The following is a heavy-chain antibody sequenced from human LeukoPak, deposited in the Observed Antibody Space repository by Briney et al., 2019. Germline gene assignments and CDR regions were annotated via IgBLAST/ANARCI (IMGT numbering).Heavy chain of an antibody. D-gene: IGHD1-26*01. CDR3: ARDSLYSGSYYFDY. V-gene: IGHV3-30-3*01. CDR2: ISYDGSNK. J-gene: IGHJ4*02. Sequence: GGSLRLSCAASGFTFSNYAMHWVSQAPGKGLEWVALISYDGSNKYYADSVKGRFTTSRDNSKNTLYLQMNSLRVEDTAVYYCARDSLYSGSYYFDYWGQGTLVTVSS. CDR1: GFTFSNYA.